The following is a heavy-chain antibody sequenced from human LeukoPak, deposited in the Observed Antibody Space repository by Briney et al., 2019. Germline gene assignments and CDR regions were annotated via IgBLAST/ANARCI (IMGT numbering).Heavy chain of an antibody. D-gene: IGHD3-10*01. Sequence: ASVKVSCKASGYTFTSYYMHWVRQAPGQGLEWMGIINPSGGSTSYAQKFQGRVTMTRDTSTSTVYMELSSLRSEDTAVYYCATKTMVQGVNLAFDIWGQGTMVTVSS. CDR3: ATKTMVQGVNLAFDI. CDR2: INPSGGST. V-gene: IGHV1-46*01. J-gene: IGHJ3*02. CDR1: GYTFTSYY.